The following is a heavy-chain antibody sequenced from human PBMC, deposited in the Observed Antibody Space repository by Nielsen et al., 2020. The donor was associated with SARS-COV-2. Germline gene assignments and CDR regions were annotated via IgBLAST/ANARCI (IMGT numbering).Heavy chain of an antibody. D-gene: IGHD6-19*01. CDR1: GFTFDDYA. J-gene: IGHJ4*02. CDR3: ARRAQAVGGIFYLDQ. V-gene: IGHV3-9*01. CDR2: ISWNSGSI. Sequence: SLKISCAASGFTFDDYAMHWVRQAPGKGLEWVSGISWNSGSIGYADSVKGRFTISRDNAKNSLYLQMNSLRAEDTALYYCARRAQAVGGIFYLDQWGQGTLVTVSS.